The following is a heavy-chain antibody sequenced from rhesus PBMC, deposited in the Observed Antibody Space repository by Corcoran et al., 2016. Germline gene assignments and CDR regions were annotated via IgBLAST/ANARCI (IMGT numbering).Heavy chain of an antibody. D-gene: IGHD3-34*01. V-gene: IGHV4-76*01. CDR2: SYGSRGST. J-gene: IGHJ4*01. Sequence: QVQLQESGPGLVKPSETLSLTCAVSGGSISGGYDWSWIRQPPGKGLEWIGYSYGSRGSTNSNPSLKNRVTISKDASKSQFSLNLSSVTAADTAMYYCARRAGDRFASWGQGVLVTVSS. CDR3: ARRAGDRFAS. CDR1: GGSISGGYD.